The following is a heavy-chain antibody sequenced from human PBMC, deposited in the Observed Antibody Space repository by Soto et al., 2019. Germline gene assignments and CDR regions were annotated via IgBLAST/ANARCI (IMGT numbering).Heavy chain of an antibody. Sequence: SVKVSCKASGGTFSSYAISWVRQAPGQGLEWMGGIIPIFGTANYAQKFQGRVTITADKSTSTAYMELSSLRSEDTAVYYCARDEAPYHYDSSGYYMGNWFDPWGQGTLVTVSS. V-gene: IGHV1-69*06. CDR3: ARDEAPYHYDSSGYYMGNWFDP. CDR1: GGTFSSYA. D-gene: IGHD3-22*01. J-gene: IGHJ5*02. CDR2: IIPIFGTA.